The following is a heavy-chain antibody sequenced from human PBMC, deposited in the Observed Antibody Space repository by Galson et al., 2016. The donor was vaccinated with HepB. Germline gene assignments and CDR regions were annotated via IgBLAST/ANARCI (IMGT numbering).Heavy chain of an antibody. D-gene: IGHD3-10*01. CDR1: GFTFKTFW. V-gene: IGHV3-7*03. Sequence: SLRLSCAASGFTFKTFWMSWVRQAPGKGLEWVANIKEDGSEKYYVESLKGRFTISRDNAKNSLFLKMNSLRAEDTAVYYCARVRGTLHRGAGGKFDYWGQGILVTVSS. CDR3: ARVRGTLHRGAGGKFDY. CDR2: IKEDGSEK. J-gene: IGHJ4*02.